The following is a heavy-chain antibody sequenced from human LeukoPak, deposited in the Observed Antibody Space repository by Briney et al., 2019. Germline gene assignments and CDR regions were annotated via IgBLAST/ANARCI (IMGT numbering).Heavy chain of an antibody. D-gene: IGHD3-3*01. CDR1: GGSISSYY. CDR3: ARGGYYDFWSGYTSDYFDY. CDR2: IYYSGST. Sequence: SETLSLTCTVSGGSISSYYWSWIRQPPGKGLEWIGYIYYSGSTNYNPSRKSRVTISVDTSKNQFSLKLSSVTAADTAVYYCARGGYYDFWSGYTSDYFDYWGQGTLVTVSS. J-gene: IGHJ4*02. V-gene: IGHV4-59*01.